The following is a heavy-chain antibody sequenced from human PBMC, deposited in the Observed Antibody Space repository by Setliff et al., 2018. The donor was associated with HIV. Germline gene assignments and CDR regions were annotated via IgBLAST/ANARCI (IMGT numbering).Heavy chain of an antibody. Sequence: GGSLRLSCAASGFTFSSYGMHWVRQAPGKGLEWVAVIWYDGSNKYYADSVKGRFTISRDNSKNTLYLQMNSLRAEDTAVYYCAKDEGQYYYSTGVEYFDYWGQGTLVTVSS. CDR2: IWYDGSNK. J-gene: IGHJ4*02. CDR3: AKDEGQYYYSTGVEYFDY. D-gene: IGHD3-22*01. CDR1: GFTFSSYG. V-gene: IGHV3-30*02.